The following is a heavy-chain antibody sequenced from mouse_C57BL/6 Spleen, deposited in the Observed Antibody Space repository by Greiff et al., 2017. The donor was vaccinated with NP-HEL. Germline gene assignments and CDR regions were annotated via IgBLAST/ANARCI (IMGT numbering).Heavy chain of an antibody. Sequence: QVQLKQPGAELVKPGASVKLSCKASGYTFTSYWMHWVKQRPGRGLEWIGRIDPNSGGTKYNEKFKSKATLTVDKPSSTAYMQLSSLTSEDSAVYYCARCDYDGYYWYFDVWGTGTTVTVSS. CDR3: ARCDYDGYYWYFDV. CDR1: GYTFTSYW. J-gene: IGHJ1*03. CDR2: IDPNSGGT. D-gene: IGHD2-3*01. V-gene: IGHV1-72*01.